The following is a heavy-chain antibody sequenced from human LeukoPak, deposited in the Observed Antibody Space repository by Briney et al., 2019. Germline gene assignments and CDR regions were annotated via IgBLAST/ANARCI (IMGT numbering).Heavy chain of an antibody. CDR2: IYYSGST. Sequence: SETLXLTCTVSGGSISSGDYYWSWIRQPPGKGLEWIGYIYYSGSTYYNPSLKSRVTISVDTSKNQFSLKLSSVTAADTAVYYCAREIVVVPAEINWFDPWGQGTLVTVSS. CDR1: GGSISSGDYY. V-gene: IGHV4-30-4*08. J-gene: IGHJ5*02. CDR3: AREIVVVPAEINWFDP. D-gene: IGHD2-2*01.